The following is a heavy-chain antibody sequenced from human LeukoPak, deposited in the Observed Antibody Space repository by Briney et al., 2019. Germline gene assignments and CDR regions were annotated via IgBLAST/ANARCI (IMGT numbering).Heavy chain of an antibody. D-gene: IGHD3-22*01. V-gene: IGHV3-33*01. CDR2: IWYDGSNK. J-gene: IGHJ4*02. Sequence: PGGSLRLSCAASGFTFGSYGMHWVRQAPGKGLEWVAVIWYDGSNKYYADSVKGRFTISRDNSKNTLYLQMNSLRAEDTAVYYCARSRYYYDSSGYDSLDYWGQGTLVTVSS. CDR1: GFTFGSYG. CDR3: ARSRYYYDSSGYDSLDY.